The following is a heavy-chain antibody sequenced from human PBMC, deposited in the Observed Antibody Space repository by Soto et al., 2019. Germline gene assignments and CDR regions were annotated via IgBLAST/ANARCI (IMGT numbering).Heavy chain of an antibody. CDR2: ISGSGDFT. D-gene: IGHD3-3*01. Sequence: EVQLLESGGGLVQPGGSLRLSCAASGFTLSSYALSWVRQAPGKGLEWVSGISGSGDFTFYADSVKGRFTISRDNSKNTLYLQMNSLRVEDTAVYYCARGPTIFGVGVDPFDIWGQGTMVTVSS. V-gene: IGHV3-23*01. J-gene: IGHJ3*02. CDR3: ARGPTIFGVGVDPFDI. CDR1: GFTLSSYA.